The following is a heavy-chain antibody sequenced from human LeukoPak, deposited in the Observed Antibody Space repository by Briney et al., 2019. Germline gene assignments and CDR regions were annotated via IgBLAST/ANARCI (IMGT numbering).Heavy chain of an antibody. CDR1: GFTFSGSA. Sequence: GGSLRLSCAASGFTFSGSAMHWVRQASGKGLEWVGRIRSKANSYATAYAASVKGRFTISRDDSKNTAYLQMNSLKTEDTAVYYCNRQLRHDSSGYYRPDNWFDPWGQGTLVTVSS. CDR2: IRSKANSYAT. CDR3: NRQLRHDSSGYYRPDNWFDP. J-gene: IGHJ5*02. V-gene: IGHV3-73*01. D-gene: IGHD3-22*01.